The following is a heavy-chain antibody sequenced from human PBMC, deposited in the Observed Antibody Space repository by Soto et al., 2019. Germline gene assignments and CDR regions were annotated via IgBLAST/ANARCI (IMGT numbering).Heavy chain of an antibody. CDR1: GFTFSSYG. D-gene: IGHD4-17*01. CDR2: ISYDGSNK. Sequence: GESLKISCAASGFTFSSYGMHWVRQAPGKGLEWVAVISYDGSNKYYADSVKGRFTISRDNSKNTLYLQMNSLRAEDTAVYYCAKEAGLWGDYSYDAFDIWGQGTMVTVSS. V-gene: IGHV3-30*18. CDR3: AKEAGLWGDYSYDAFDI. J-gene: IGHJ3*02.